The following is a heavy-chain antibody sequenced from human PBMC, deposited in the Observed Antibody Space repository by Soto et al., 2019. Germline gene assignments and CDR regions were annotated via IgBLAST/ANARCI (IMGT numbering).Heavy chain of an antibody. J-gene: IGHJ5*02. CDR2: INPNSGGT. CDR3: ARGGGRIMQYQLLPRGWFDP. V-gene: IGHV1-2*02. CDR1: GYAFTGYY. D-gene: IGHD2-2*01. Sequence: ASVKVSCKGSGYAFTGYYMHWGRQAPGQGLEWMGWINPNSGGTNYAQKFQGRVTMTRDTSISTAYMELSRLRSDDTAVYYCARGGGRIMQYQLLPRGWFDPWGQGTLVTV.